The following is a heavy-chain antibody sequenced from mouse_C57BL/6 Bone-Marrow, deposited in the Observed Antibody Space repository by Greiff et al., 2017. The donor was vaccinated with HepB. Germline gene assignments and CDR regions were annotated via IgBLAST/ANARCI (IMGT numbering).Heavy chain of an antibody. Sequence: EVQLQQSGTVLARPGASVKMSCKTSGYTFTSYWMHWVKQRPGQGLEWIGAIYPGNSDTSYNQKFKGKAKLTADTSASTAYMELSSLTNEDSAVYYCTREGDDYDYDWPYWGQGTSVTVSS. CDR3: TREGDDYDYDWPY. J-gene: IGHJ4*01. CDR1: GYTFTSYW. D-gene: IGHD2-4*01. CDR2: IYPGNSDT. V-gene: IGHV1-5*01.